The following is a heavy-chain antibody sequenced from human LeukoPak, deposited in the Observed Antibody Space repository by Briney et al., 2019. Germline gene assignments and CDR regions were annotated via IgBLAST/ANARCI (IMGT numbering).Heavy chain of an antibody. Sequence: GGSLRLSCAASGFTFSSYAMSWVRQAPGKGLEWVSAISGSGGSTYYADSVKGRFTISRDNSKNTLYLQMSSLRAEDTAVYYCAKRSYCFGAACLFDPWGQGTLVTVSS. CDR1: GFTFSSYA. J-gene: IGHJ5*02. CDR2: ISGSGGST. V-gene: IGHV3-23*01. D-gene: IGHD2-15*01. CDR3: AKRSYCFGAACLFDP.